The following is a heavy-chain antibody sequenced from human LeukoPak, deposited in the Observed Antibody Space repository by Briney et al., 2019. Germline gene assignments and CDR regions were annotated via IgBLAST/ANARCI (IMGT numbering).Heavy chain of an antibody. CDR3: ARLTRLSTSPDRYYLDY. Sequence: AETLSLTCSVSGGSISSYYWSWIRQPPGKGLEWIGYIYTSGGTNYIPSLKGRVTISIDTSKNQFSLKLSSVTAADSAVYYCARLTRLSTSPDRYYLDYWGQGTLVTVSS. CDR2: IYTSGGT. J-gene: IGHJ4*02. CDR1: GGSISSYY. V-gene: IGHV4-4*09. D-gene: IGHD6-6*01.